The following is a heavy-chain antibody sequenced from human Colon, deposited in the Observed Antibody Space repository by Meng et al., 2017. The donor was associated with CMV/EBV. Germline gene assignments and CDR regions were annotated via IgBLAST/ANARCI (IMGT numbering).Heavy chain of an antibody. Sequence: GASVSSSGYYWGWIRQTPGKGLEWIGSVFYTGATYYSPSLQSRVTTSLDSSRNQFFLRLTSVTAADSAVYYCARRALVRGMRYYFDYWGQGMLVTVSS. CDR3: ARRALVRGMRYYFDY. J-gene: IGHJ4*02. V-gene: IGHV4-39*07. D-gene: IGHD1-26*01. CDR1: GASVSSSGYY. CDR2: VFYTGAT.